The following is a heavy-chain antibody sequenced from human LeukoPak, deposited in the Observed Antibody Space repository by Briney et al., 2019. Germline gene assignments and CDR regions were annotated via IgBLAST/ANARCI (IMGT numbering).Heavy chain of an antibody. D-gene: IGHD1-26*01. Sequence: PSETLSLTCSVSGGSISRYYWSWIRQPAGKGLEWIGRIYTSGSTNYNPSLKSRVTMSVDTSRNQFSLKLSSVTAADTAVYYCARDLGAGYSVSHNAFDIWGQETMVTVSS. CDR1: GGSISRYY. CDR3: ARDLGAGYSVSHNAFDI. J-gene: IGHJ3*02. CDR2: IYTSGST. V-gene: IGHV4-4*07.